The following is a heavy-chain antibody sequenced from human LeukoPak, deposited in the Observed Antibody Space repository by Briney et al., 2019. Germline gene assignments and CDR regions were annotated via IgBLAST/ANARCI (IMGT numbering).Heavy chain of an antibody. CDR3: AGERGEEYSSGWYKRNYFDN. V-gene: IGHV4-59*01. CDR1: GSVMSSYY. J-gene: IGHJ4*02. Sequence: RSSETLSLTCTVSGSVMSSYYWSWIRQPPGKGLEWIGNVYYSETPNYNPSLISRVSISLDTSKKVFSLNLKSVTAADTAMYYCAGERGEEYSSGWYKRNYFDNWGQGIRVTVSS. CDR2: VYYSETP. D-gene: IGHD6-19*01.